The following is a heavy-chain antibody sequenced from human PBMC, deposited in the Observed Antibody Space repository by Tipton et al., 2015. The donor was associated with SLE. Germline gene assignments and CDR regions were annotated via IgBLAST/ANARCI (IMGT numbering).Heavy chain of an antibody. J-gene: IGHJ4*02. CDR3: AKGYVGALY. Sequence: SLRLSCAASGFTFNSYAMSWVRQAPGKGLEWVSVIYSGGSSTYYADSVKGRFTISRDDSKNTLYLQMNSLRAEDTAVYYCAKGYVGALYWGQGTLVTVSS. CDR1: GFTFNSYA. CDR2: IYSGGSST. D-gene: IGHD1-26*01. V-gene: IGHV3-23*03.